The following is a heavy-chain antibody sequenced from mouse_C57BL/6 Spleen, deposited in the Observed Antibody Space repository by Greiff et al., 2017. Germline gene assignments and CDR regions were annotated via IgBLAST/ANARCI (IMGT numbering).Heavy chain of an antibody. Sequence: EVQLQQSGTVLARPGASVKMSCKTSGYTFTSYWMHWVKQRPGQGLEWIGAIYPGNSDTSYNQKFKGKAKLTAVTSDSTAYMELSSLTKEDSAVYYCITTVVANYAMDYWGQGTSVTVSS. CDR3: ITTVVANYAMDY. CDR2: IYPGNSDT. V-gene: IGHV1-5*01. CDR1: GYTFTSYW. J-gene: IGHJ4*01. D-gene: IGHD1-1*01.